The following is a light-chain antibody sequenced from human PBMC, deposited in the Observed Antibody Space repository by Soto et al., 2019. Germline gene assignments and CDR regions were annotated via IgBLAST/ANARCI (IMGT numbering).Light chain of an antibody. J-gene: IGLJ2*01. V-gene: IGLV1-47*01. Sequence: QSVLTQPPSASGAPGQTVTISCSGRSSNIGSNYVYWYQQLPETAPRLLLYRADQRPSGIPDRFSRSKSGTSASLAISGLRSEDEADYYCAAWDDTLSGLAFGGGTKLTVL. CDR2: RAD. CDR3: AAWDDTLSGLA. CDR1: SSNIGSNY.